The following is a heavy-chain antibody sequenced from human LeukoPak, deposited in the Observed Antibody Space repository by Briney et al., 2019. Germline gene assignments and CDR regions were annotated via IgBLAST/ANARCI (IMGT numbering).Heavy chain of an antibody. CDR1: GGSIRSTNW. J-gene: IGHJ4*02. D-gene: IGHD1-26*01. CDR2: ISLSGQT. CDR3: SRESGAFCPFGY. Sequence: KALETLSLTCGVSGGSIRSTNWWSWVRQPPGQGLEWIGEISLSGQTNFNPSLNGRVTMSLDESRNQLSLKLTSVTAADTAIHYCSRESGAFCPFGYWGQGTLVIVPP. V-gene: IGHV4/OR15-8*02.